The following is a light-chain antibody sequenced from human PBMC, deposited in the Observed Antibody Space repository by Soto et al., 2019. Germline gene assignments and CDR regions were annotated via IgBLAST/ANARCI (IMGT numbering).Light chain of an antibody. CDR3: QQYANDKRLS. J-gene: IGKJ4*01. Sequence: DMQVSESPWARSASVVDGVTITCRSSQGISSWLAWYQQKPGKAPKLLIFDASSLESGTPSRFSGRRSGTQFTLTIIGLQPDDFASYHCQQYANDKRLSFAGGTKVDIK. CDR2: DAS. V-gene: IGKV1-5*01. CDR1: QGISSW.